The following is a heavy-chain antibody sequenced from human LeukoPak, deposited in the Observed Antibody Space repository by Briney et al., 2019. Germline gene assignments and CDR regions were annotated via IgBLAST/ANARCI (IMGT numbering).Heavy chain of an antibody. V-gene: IGHV4-38-2*02. CDR1: GYSISSGYY. J-gene: IGHJ4*02. CDR3: ARGVGYYGSGSYYMGDIPDY. D-gene: IGHD3-10*01. CDR2: IYHSGST. Sequence: SETLSLTCTVSGYSISSGYYWGWIRQPPGKGLEWIGSIYHSGSTYYNPSLKSRVTISVDTSKNQFSLKLSSVTAADTAVYYCARGVGYYGSGSYYMGDIPDYWGQGTLVTVSS.